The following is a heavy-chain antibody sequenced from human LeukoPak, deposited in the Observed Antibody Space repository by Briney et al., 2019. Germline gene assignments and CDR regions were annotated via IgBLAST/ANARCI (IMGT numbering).Heavy chain of an antibody. D-gene: IGHD5-24*01. J-gene: IGHJ6*03. Sequence: GGSLRLSCAASGFDFSDHYMSWVRQAPGKGLEWISCISFSSGTIFYADSVKGRFTISRDNAKNSLYLQMNSLRAEDTAIYYCARRDTESYYHYMDVWGRGTTVTVSS. CDR1: GFDFSDHY. CDR3: ARRDTESYYHYMDV. V-gene: IGHV3-11*04. CDR2: ISFSSGTI.